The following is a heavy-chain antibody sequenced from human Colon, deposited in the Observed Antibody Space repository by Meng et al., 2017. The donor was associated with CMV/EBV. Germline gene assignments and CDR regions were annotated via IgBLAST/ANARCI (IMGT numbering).Heavy chain of an antibody. V-gene: IGHV4/OR15-8*01. CDR1: GGSLIGTNW. Sequence: TLSLTCVVSGGSLIGTNWWNWVRQPPGGGLVWIGEIFHSGATNYNPSLKSRVTISIDNSKNQFSLKLTSMTAADTAVYFCGDPPAGYWGQGILVTVSS. CDR2: IFHSGAT. CDR3: GDPPAGY. J-gene: IGHJ4*02.